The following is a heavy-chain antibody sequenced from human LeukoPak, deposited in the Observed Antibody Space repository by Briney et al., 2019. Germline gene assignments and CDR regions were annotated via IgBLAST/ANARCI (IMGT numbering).Heavy chain of an antibody. CDR3: ARARYANAWYAFDI. Sequence: SETLSLTCTVSGGSVSSYYWSWIRQPPGREREWIGYLSHSGSSDSNPSLKSRVTILVDTSKNQFSLKLTSVTAADTAVYYCARARYANAWYAFDIWGQGTMVTVSS. V-gene: IGHV4-59*02. CDR1: GGSVSSYY. CDR2: LSHSGSS. J-gene: IGHJ3*02. D-gene: IGHD2-2*01.